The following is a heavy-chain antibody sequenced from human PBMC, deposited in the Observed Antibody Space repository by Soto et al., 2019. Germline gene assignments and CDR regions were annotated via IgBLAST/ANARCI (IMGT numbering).Heavy chain of an antibody. V-gene: IGHV1-69*02. D-gene: IGHD4-17*01. J-gene: IGHJ4*02. CDR3: ARTTVTTAVIDY. CDR1: GGTFGSYT. CDR2: IIPIVGKT. Sequence: QVQLVQSGAEVKKPGSSVKVSCKASGGTFGSYTISWVRQAPGQGLEWMGRIIPIVGKTNYAQKFQGRVTIXAXXSTNTAYMELSSLRFEDTAVYYCARTTVTTAVIDYWGQGTLVTVSS.